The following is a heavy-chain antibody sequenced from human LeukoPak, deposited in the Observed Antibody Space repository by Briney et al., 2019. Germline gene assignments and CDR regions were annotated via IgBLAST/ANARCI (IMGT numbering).Heavy chain of an antibody. CDR3: ARGGLTAAAGRSPGYYYYGMDV. J-gene: IGHJ6*02. D-gene: IGHD6-13*01. CDR2: IWYDGSNK. Sequence: GGSLRLSCAASGFTFSSYGMHWVRQAPGKGLEWVAVIWYDGSNKYYADSVKGRFTISRDNSKNTLYLQMNSLRAEDTAVYYCARGGLTAAAGRSPGYYYYGMDVWGQGTTVTVSS. V-gene: IGHV3-33*01. CDR1: GFTFSSYG.